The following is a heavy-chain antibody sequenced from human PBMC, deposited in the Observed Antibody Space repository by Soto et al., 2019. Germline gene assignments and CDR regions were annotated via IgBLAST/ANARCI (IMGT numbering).Heavy chain of an antibody. Sequence: ASVKVSCKASGYTFTSYGISWVRRAPGQGLEWMGWISAYNGNTNYAQKLQGRVTMTTDTSTSTAYMELRSLRSDDTAVYYCARDYYDSPTGDSDAFDIWGQGTMVTVSS. CDR3: ARDYYDSPTGDSDAFDI. CDR1: GYTFTSYG. CDR2: ISAYNGNT. J-gene: IGHJ3*02. D-gene: IGHD3-22*01. V-gene: IGHV1-18*01.